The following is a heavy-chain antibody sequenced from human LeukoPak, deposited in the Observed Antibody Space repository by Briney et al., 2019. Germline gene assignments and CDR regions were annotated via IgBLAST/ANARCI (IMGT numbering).Heavy chain of an antibody. D-gene: IGHD6-19*01. CDR2: MNPNSGNT. CDR3: ARGLAAPPHFQH. Sequence: ASVKVSCKASGGTFSSYAISWVRQAPGQGLEWMGWMNPNSGNTGYAQKFQGRVTMTRNTSISTAYMELSSLRSEDTAVYYCARGLAAPPHFQHWGQGTLVTVSS. J-gene: IGHJ1*01. V-gene: IGHV1-8*02. CDR1: GGTFSSYA.